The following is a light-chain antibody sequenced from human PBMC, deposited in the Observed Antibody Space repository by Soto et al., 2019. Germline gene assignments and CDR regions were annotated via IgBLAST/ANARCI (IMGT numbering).Light chain of an antibody. CDR3: QQYGSSPWT. J-gene: IGKJ1*01. CDR2: GAS. V-gene: IGKV3-20*01. CDR1: QSVSSPY. Sequence: ILLTQSPDTLSLSPGERATLSCRASQSVSSPYLAWYQQKPGQAPRPVIYGASSRATGIPDRFSGSGSGTDFTLTISRLEPGDFAVYYCQQYGSSPWTFGQGTKVDIK.